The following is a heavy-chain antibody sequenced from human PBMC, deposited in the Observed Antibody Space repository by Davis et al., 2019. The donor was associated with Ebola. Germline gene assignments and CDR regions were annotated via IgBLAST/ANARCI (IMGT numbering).Heavy chain of an antibody. CDR1: GFTFSSYA. Sequence: GESLKISCAASGFTFSSYAMSWVRQAPGKGLEWVSTISGSGTYTYYADSVKGRFTISRDNSKDTLYLQMNSLRAEDTAVYYCAKGSSYSSSYDYWGQGTLVTVSS. V-gene: IGHV3-23*01. CDR3: AKGSSYSSSYDY. CDR2: ISGSGTYT. J-gene: IGHJ4*02. D-gene: IGHD6-6*01.